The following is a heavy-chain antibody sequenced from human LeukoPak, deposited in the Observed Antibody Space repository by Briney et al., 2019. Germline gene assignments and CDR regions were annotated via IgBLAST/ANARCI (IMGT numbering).Heavy chain of an antibody. CDR2: IYYSGST. Sequence: PSETLSLTCTVSGGSISSYYWSWIRQPPGKGLEWIGYIYYSGSTNYNPSLKSRVTISVDTSKNQFSLKLSSVTAADTAVYYCARGGGTYYYDSSGFWFDPWGQGTLVTVSS. J-gene: IGHJ5*02. CDR3: ARGGGTYYYDSSGFWFDP. D-gene: IGHD3-22*01. CDR1: GGSISSYY. V-gene: IGHV4-59*01.